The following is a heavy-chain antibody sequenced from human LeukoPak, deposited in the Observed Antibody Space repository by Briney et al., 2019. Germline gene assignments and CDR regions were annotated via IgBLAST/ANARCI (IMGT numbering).Heavy chain of an antibody. CDR2: IYTSGST. V-gene: IGHV4-4*07. CDR1: GGSFSGYY. CDR3: ARDGYYYDSSGYYYLRDAFDI. J-gene: IGHJ3*02. D-gene: IGHD3-22*01. Sequence: KPSETLSLTCAVYGGSFSGYYWSWIRQPAGKGLEWIGRIYTSGSTNYNPSLKSRVTISVDTSKNQFSLKLSSVTAADTAVYYCARDGYYYDSSGYYYLRDAFDIWGQGTMVTVSS.